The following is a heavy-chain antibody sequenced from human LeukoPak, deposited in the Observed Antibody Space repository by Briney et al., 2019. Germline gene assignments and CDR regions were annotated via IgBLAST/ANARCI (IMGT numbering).Heavy chain of an antibody. CDR1: GYTFSNYW. J-gene: IGHJ5*02. CDR2: IYPGDSDA. D-gene: IGHD2-2*01. Sequence: GESLKISCTGSGYTFSNYWIGWVRQMPGKGLEWMGIIYPGDSDATYSPSFQGQVIFSVDESRTTVYLEWTSLEASDTAMYFCARESETSRRFYAPWGQGTLVTVSS. V-gene: IGHV5-51*06. CDR3: ARESETSRRFYAP.